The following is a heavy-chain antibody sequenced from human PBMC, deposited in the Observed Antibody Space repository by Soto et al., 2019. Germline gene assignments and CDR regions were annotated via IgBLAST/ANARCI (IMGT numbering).Heavy chain of an antibody. J-gene: IGHJ4*02. CDR3: ARDLTLECDY. V-gene: IGHV3-48*01. CDR2: ISSSSSTI. D-gene: IGHD1-1*01. Sequence: PEGSLRLSCAASGFSFSSYSMNWVRQAPGKGLEWVSYISSSSSTIYYADSVKGRFTISRDNAKNSLYLRMNSLRAEDTAVYYCARDLTLECDYCGQRSLVPVSA. CDR1: GFSFSSYS.